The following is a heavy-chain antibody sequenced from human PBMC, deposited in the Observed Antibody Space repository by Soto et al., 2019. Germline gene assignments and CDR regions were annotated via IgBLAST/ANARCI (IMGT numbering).Heavy chain of an antibody. V-gene: IGHV3-30*18. J-gene: IGHJ4*02. CDR2: ISYDGSNK. CDR3: AKGSYYDFWSGFLDY. D-gene: IGHD3-3*01. CDR1: GFTFSSYC. Sequence: GESLRLSCAASGFTFSSYCMHWVRQAPGKGLEWVAVISYDGSNKYYADSVKGRFTISRDNSKNTLYLQMNSLRAEDTAVYYCAKGSYYDFWSGFLDYWGQGTLVTVSS.